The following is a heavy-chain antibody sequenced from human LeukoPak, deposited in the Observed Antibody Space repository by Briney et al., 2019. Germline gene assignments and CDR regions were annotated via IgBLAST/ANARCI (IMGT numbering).Heavy chain of an antibody. CDR3: AAEHEKVDYRSTWFDP. Sequence: ASVKVSCKASGGTFSSYAISWVRQAPGQGLEWMGGIIPIFGTANYAQKFQGRVTITTDESTSTAYMELSSLRSEDTAVYYCAAEHEKVDYRSTWFDPWGQGTLVTVSS. J-gene: IGHJ5*02. CDR2: IIPIFGTA. V-gene: IGHV1-69*05. D-gene: IGHD4/OR15-4a*01. CDR1: GGTFSSYA.